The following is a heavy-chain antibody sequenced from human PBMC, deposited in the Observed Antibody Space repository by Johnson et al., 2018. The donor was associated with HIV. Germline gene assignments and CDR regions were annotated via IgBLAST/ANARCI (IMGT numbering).Heavy chain of an antibody. Sequence: VQLVESGGGLVQPGGSLRLSCAASGFTFSSYAMHWVRQAPGKGLVWVARISSAGSTTRYADFVKGRFTISRDNAKNTMYLQMNSLRAEDRAVYYCARDFWDGSGYTLLSFYVFDIWGQGTMVTVSS. V-gene: IGHV3-74*02. CDR2: ISSAGSTT. CDR1: GFTFSSYA. J-gene: IGHJ3*02. CDR3: ARDFWDGSGYTLLSFYVFDI. D-gene: IGHD3-3*01.